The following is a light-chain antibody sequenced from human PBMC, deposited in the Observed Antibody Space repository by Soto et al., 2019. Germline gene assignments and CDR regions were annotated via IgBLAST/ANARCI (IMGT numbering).Light chain of an antibody. J-gene: IGKJ4*01. V-gene: IGKV3-11*01. Sequence: EIVLTQSPPTLSLSPGERATLSYRASQSVDSYLAWYQQKPGQAPRLLIFDASNRATGIPARFSGSGSGTDFTLTISSLEPEDFAVYYCQQHSNRLTFGGGTKVEIK. CDR1: QSVDSY. CDR2: DAS. CDR3: QQHSNRLT.